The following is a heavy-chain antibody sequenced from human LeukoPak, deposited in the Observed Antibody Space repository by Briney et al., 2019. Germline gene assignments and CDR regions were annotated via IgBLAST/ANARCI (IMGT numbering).Heavy chain of an antibody. V-gene: IGHV3-30-3*01. J-gene: IGHJ4*02. D-gene: IGHD3-22*01. CDR2: ISYDGSNK. CDR3: ARDPTYYYDSSGYYPGY. CDR1: GVTFRSYT. Sequence: GGSLRLSCAASGVTFRSYTMYWVCEAPGKGRERVAVISYDGSNKYYADSVKGRLTISRDNSKNTLYLQMNSLRAEDTAVYYCARDPTYYYDSSGYYPGYWGQGTLVTVSS.